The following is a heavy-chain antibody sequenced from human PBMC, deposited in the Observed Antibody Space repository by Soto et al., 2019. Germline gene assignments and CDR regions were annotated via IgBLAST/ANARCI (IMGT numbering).Heavy chain of an antibody. J-gene: IGHJ6*02. Sequence: ASVKVSCKASGYTFTSYGISWVRQAPGQGLEWMGWISAYNGNTNYAQKLQGRVTMTTDTSTSTAYMELRSLRSDDTAVYYCARALSGVVIYPYYSYGMHFWCQGPMVTVSS. CDR1: GYTFTSYG. CDR3: ARALSGVVIYPYYSYGMHF. D-gene: IGHD3-3*01. CDR2: ISAYNGNT. V-gene: IGHV1-18*01.